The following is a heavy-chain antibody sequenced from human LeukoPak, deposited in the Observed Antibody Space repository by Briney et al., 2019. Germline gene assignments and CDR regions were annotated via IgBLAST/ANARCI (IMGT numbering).Heavy chain of an antibody. CDR1: GYTFTNYD. CDR2: INPSDSSA. D-gene: IGHD3-16*01. V-gene: IGHV1-46*01. J-gene: IGHJ4*02. CDR3: ARDAGGADFDY. Sequence: ASVKVSCKASGYTFTNYDINWVRQAPGQGLEWMGIINPSDSSAAYTQKFQGRVTMTRDTSTSTVYMELSSLRSEDTAVYYCARDAGGADFDYWGQGTLVTVSS.